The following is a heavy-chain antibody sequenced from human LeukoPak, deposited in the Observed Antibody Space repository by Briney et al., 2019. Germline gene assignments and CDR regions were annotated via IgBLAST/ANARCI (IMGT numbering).Heavy chain of an antibody. J-gene: IGHJ5*02. V-gene: IGHV4-39*07. CDR1: GGSISSSSYY. Sequence: PSETLSLTCTVSGGSISSSSYYWGWIRQPPGKGLEWIGSIYYSGSTYYNPSLKSRVTISVDTSKNQFSLKLSSVTAADTAFYYCSRYDSDTGDFDPWGQGTLVTVSS. D-gene: IGHD3-10*01. CDR3: SRYDSDTGDFDP. CDR2: IYYSGST.